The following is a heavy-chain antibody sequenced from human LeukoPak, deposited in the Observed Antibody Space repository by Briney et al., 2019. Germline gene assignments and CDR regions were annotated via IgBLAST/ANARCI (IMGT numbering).Heavy chain of an antibody. CDR3: AATGENCSSTSCYFY. D-gene: IGHD2-2*01. J-gene: IGHJ4*02. CDR2: IIPIFGIA. Sequence: GSSVKVSCKASGGTFSSYAISWVRQAPGQGLEWMGRIIPIFGIANYAQKFQGRVTITADKSTSTAYMELSSLRSEDTAVYYCAATGENCSSTSCYFYWGQGTLVTVSS. CDR1: GGTFSSYA. V-gene: IGHV1-69*04.